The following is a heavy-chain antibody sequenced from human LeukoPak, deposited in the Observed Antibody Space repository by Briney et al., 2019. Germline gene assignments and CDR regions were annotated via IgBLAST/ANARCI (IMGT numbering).Heavy chain of an antibody. J-gene: IGHJ4*02. V-gene: IGHV4-39*06. CDR1: GGSISSSSYY. D-gene: IGHD6-19*01. Sequence: NPSETLSLTCTVSGGSISSSSYYWGWIRQPPGKGLEWIGSIYYSGSTYYNPSLKSRLTISVDTSKNQFPLKLSSVTAADTAVYYCARTSSSGLVGGYYFDYWGQGTLVTVSS. CDR3: ARTSSSGLVGGYYFDY. CDR2: IYYSGST.